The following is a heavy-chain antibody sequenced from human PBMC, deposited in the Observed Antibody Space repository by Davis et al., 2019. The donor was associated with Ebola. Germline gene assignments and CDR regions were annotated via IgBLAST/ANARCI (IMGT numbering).Heavy chain of an antibody. CDR1: GYTFTSYD. D-gene: IGHD2-8*01. J-gene: IGHJ4*02. V-gene: IGHV1-8*01. CDR3: ARDSIHCTNGVCYRFFDY. CDR2: MNPNSGNT. Sequence: ASVKVSCKASGYTFTSYDINWVRQATGQGLEWMGWMNPNSGNTGYAQKFQGRVTMTRNTSISTAYMELSSLRSDDTAVYYCARDSIHCTNGVCYRFFDYWGQGTLVTVSS.